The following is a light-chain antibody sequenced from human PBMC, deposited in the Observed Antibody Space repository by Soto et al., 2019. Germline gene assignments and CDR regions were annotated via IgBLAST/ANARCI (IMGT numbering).Light chain of an antibody. Sequence: EIVLTQSPGTLPLSPGERATLSCRASQSVSSSYLAWYQQKPGQAPGLLIYGASSRATGIPDRFSGSGSGTDFTLSISRLEPEDFAVYYCQQYGSSPLTFGGGTKVEIK. CDR2: GAS. J-gene: IGKJ4*01. CDR3: QQYGSSPLT. V-gene: IGKV3-20*01. CDR1: QSVSSSY.